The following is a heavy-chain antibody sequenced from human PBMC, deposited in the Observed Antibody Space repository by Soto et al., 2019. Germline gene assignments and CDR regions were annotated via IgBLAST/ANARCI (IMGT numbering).Heavy chain of an antibody. D-gene: IGHD1-7*01. Sequence: QVQLVQSGAEVKKPGSSVKVSCKASGGTFSSYAISWVRQAPGQGLEWMGGIIPIFGTANYAQKFQGRVTXXAXEXXSTAHMQLRSLRSEDTAVYYCARETTTVQDYGMAVWGQGTTVTVSS. CDR2: IIPIFGTA. V-gene: IGHV1-69*12. J-gene: IGHJ6*02. CDR1: GGTFSSYA. CDR3: ARETTTVQDYGMAV.